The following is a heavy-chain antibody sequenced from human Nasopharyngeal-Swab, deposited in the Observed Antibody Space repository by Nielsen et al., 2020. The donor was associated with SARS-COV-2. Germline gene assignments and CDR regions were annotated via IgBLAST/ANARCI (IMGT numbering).Heavy chain of an antibody. D-gene: IGHD2-2*01. Sequence: GESLKISCAASGFTFSSYWMSWVRQAPGKGLEWVANIKQDGSEKYYVDSVKGRFTISRDNAKNSLYLQMNSLRAGDTAVYYCARELSSVPAASWYFDLWGRGTLITVSS. CDR1: GFTFSSYW. V-gene: IGHV3-7*01. CDR2: IKQDGSEK. J-gene: IGHJ2*01. CDR3: ARELSSVPAASWYFDL.